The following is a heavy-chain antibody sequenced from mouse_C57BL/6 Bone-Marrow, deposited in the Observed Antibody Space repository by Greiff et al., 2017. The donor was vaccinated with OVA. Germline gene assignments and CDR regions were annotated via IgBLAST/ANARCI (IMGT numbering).Heavy chain of an antibody. CDR2: IHPNSGST. CDR3: ARRGAVVEYWYFDV. Sequence: VQLQQPGAELVKPGASVKLSCKASGYTFTSYWMHWVKQRPGQGLEWIGMIHPNSGSTNYNEKFKSKATLTVDKSSSTAYMQLSSLTSEDSAVYYGARRGAVVEYWYFDVWGTGTTVTVSS. CDR1: GYTFTSYW. J-gene: IGHJ1*03. D-gene: IGHD1-1*01. V-gene: IGHV1-64*01.